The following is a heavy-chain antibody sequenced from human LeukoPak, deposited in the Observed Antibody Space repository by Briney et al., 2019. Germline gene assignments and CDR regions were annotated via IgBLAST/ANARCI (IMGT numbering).Heavy chain of an antibody. Sequence: INPNSRHTGYAQKFQGRVTITRNTSISTAYMELSSLRSEDTAVYYCARGRGSSSQYYFDYWGQGTLVTVSS. V-gene: IGHV1-8*03. D-gene: IGHD1-26*01. J-gene: IGHJ4*02. CDR3: ARGRGSSSQYYFDY. CDR2: INPNSRHT.